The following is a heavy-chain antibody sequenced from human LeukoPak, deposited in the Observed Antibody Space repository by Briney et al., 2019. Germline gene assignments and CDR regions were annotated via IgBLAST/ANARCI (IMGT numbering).Heavy chain of an antibody. CDR1: GFTFSSYS. CDR2: ISSSSSTR. V-gene: IGHV3-48*01. D-gene: IGHD6-13*01. CDR3: ARDLAAAPFDP. Sequence: GGSLRLSCAASGFTFSSYSMNWVRQAPGKRLEWVSYISSSSSTRYYADSVKGRFTISRDNSKNTLYLQMNSLRAEDTAVYYCARDLAAAPFDPWGQGTLVTVSS. J-gene: IGHJ5*02.